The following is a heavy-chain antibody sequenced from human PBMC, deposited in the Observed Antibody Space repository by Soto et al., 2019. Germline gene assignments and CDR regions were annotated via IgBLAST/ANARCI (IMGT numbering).Heavy chain of an antibody. CDR3: ARRYGGAFDI. Sequence: ETLSLTCTVSGGSISSYYWSWIRQPPGKGLEWIGYIYYSGSTYYNPSLKGRVTISVDTSKNQFSLKLSSVTAADTAVYYCARRYGGAFDIWGQGTMVTVSS. D-gene: IGHD3-10*01. V-gene: IGHV4-59*08. CDR2: IYYSGST. J-gene: IGHJ3*02. CDR1: GGSISSYY.